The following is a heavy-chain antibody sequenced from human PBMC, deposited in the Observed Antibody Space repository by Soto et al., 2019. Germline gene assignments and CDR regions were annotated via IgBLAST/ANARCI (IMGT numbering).Heavy chain of an antibody. Sequence: EVQLVESGGGLVQPGGSLRLSCAASGFTISGYWMYWVRQAPGKRLVWVSRINSDGGSTGYADSVKGRFTISRDNAKNTLYLQMNSLRAEDTAVYYCARDPMSVRRMDVWGKGTTVTVSS. CDR1: GFTISGYW. J-gene: IGHJ6*03. CDR3: ARDPMSVRRMDV. CDR2: INSDGGST. D-gene: IGHD3-22*01. V-gene: IGHV3-74*01.